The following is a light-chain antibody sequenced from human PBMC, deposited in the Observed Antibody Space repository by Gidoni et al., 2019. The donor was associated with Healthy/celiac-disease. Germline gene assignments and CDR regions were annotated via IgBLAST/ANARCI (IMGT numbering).Light chain of an antibody. CDR3: QSYDSSNHVV. Sequence: NFMLTQPHSVSESPGKTVTSSCTRSSGSIASNYVQWYQQRPGSAPTTVIYGDNQRPSGVPDRFSGSSDSSSNSASLTISGLKTEDEADYYCQSYDSSNHVVFGGGTKLTVL. V-gene: IGLV6-57*04. CDR2: GDN. J-gene: IGLJ2*01. CDR1: SGSIASNY.